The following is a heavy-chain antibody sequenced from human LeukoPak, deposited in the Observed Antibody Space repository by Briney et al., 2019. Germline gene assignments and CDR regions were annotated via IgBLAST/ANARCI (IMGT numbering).Heavy chain of an antibody. CDR2: IRYDGSNK. J-gene: IGHJ4*02. D-gene: IGHD5-18*01. CDR1: GFTFSSYG. Sequence: GGSLRLSCAASGFTFSSYGMHWVRQAPGKGLEWVAFIRYDGSNKYYADSVKGRFTISRDNSKNTLYLQMNSLRSEDTAVYYCASGDPHTASFDYWGQGTLVTVSS. CDR3: ASGDPHTASFDY. V-gene: IGHV3-30*02.